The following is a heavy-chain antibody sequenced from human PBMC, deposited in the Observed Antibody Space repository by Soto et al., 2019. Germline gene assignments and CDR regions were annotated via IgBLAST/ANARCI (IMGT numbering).Heavy chain of an antibody. J-gene: IGHJ6*02. V-gene: IGHV4-30-4*01. Sequence: PSETLSLTCNVSGGSISSGDYYWRWIRQPPGKGLEWIGDIYYSGSTYYNPSLKSRVTISVDTSKNQFSLKLSSVTAADTAVFYCARDIVLVPFFFGYYGMDVWGQGTTVTV. D-gene: IGHD2-2*01. CDR2: IYYSGST. CDR3: ARDIVLVPFFFGYYGMDV. CDR1: GGSISSGDYY.